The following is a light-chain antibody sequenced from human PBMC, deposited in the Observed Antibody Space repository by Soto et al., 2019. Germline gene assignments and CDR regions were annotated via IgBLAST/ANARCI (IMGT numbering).Light chain of an antibody. CDR2: DAS. Sequence: EIVLTQSPATLSLSRGERATLSCRASQSVSSYLAWYQQKPGQAPRLLIYDASNRATGIPARFSGSGSGTDFTLTISSLEPEDFAVYYCKQRSNWPWTFGQGT. V-gene: IGKV3-11*01. CDR3: KQRSNWPWT. CDR1: QSVSSY. J-gene: IGKJ1*01.